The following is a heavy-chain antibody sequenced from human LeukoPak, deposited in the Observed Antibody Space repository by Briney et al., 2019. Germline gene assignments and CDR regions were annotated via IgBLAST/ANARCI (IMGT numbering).Heavy chain of an antibody. CDR3: ARDDKWAFDY. Sequence: GGSLRLSCAASGFTFDKYAQNWFRHTPGKGLEWLSYISSTRDIYYADSVKGRFTISRDNARRSLYLQMNSLRAEDTAVYFRARDDKWAFDYWGQGTLVTVSS. D-gene: IGHD1-26*01. V-gene: IGHV3-69-1*02. J-gene: IGHJ4*02. CDR2: ISSTRDI. CDR1: GFTFDKYA.